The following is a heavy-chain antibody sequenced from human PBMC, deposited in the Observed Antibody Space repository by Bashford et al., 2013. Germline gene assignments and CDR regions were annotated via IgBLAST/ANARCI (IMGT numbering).Heavy chain of an antibody. CDR2: IYYSGST. J-gene: IGHJ5*02. CDR1: GGSISSYY. V-gene: IGHV4-59*08. CDR3: ARCRFQQWLVHWFDP. D-gene: IGHD6-19*01. Sequence: SETLSLTCTVSGGSISSYYWSWIRQPPGKGLEWIGYIYYSGSTNYNPSLKSRVTISVDTSKNQFSLKLSSVTAADTAVYYCARCRFQQWLVHWFDPWGQGTLVTVSS.